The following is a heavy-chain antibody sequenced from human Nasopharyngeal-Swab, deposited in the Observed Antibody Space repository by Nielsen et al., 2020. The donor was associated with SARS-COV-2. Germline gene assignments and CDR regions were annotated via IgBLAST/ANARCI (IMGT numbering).Heavy chain of an antibody. D-gene: IGHD4-17*01. J-gene: IGHJ6*02. CDR1: GDSVSSNSAA. CDR2: TYYRSKWYN. CDR3: ARDLTVTTPYGMDV. V-gene: IGHV6-1*01. Sequence: SETLSLTCAISGDSVSSNSAAWNWIRQSPSRGLEWLGRTYYRSKWYNDYAVSVKSRITINPDTSKNQFFLKLSSVTAADTAVYYCARDLTVTTPYGMDVWGQGTTVTVSS.